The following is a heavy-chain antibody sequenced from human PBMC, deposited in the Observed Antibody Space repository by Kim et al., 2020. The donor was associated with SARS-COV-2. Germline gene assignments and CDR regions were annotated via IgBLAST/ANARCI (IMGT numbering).Heavy chain of an antibody. CDR3: AREGADTAMVWIGGAFDI. CDR2: ISYDGSNK. CDR1: GFTFSSYA. J-gene: IGHJ3*02. V-gene: IGHV3-30-3*01. D-gene: IGHD5-18*01. Sequence: GGSLRLSCAASGFTFSSYAMHWVRQAPGKGLEWVAVISYDGSNKYYADSVKGRFTISRDNSKNTLYLQMNSLRAEDTAVYYCAREGADTAMVWIGGAFDIRGQGTMVTVSS.